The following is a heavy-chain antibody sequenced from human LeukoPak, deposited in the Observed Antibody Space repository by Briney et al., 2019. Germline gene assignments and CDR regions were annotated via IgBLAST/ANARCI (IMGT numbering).Heavy chain of an antibody. J-gene: IGHJ4*02. CDR2: ISWNSGSI. V-gene: IGHV3-9*01. Sequence: PGGSLRLSCAASGFTFDDYAMHWVRQAPGKGLEWVSGISWNSGSIGYADSVKGRFTISRDNAKNSLYLQMNSLRSDDTAVYYCARANSGSYPLFDYWGQGTLVTVSS. D-gene: IGHD1-26*01. CDR3: ARANSGSYPLFDY. CDR1: GFTFDDYA.